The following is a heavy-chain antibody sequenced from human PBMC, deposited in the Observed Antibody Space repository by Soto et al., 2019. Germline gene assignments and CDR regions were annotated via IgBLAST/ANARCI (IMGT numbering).Heavy chain of an antibody. D-gene: IGHD5-18*01. CDR3: ARAIRGYSGLYFDY. CDR1: GFTFSSYG. Sequence: QPVGSLRLSCAASGFTFSSYGMHWVRQAPGKGLEWVAVIWYDGSNKYYADSVKGRFTISRDNSKNTLYLQMNSLRAEDTAVYYCARAIRGYSGLYFDYWGQGTLVTVSS. CDR2: IWYDGSNK. V-gene: IGHV3-33*01. J-gene: IGHJ4*02.